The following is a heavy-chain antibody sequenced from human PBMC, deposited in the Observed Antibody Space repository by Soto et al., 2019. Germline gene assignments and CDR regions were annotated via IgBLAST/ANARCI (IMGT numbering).Heavy chain of an antibody. V-gene: IGHV4-34*01. CDR3: ARGSQSKDAFDI. CDR2: INHSGST. CDR1: GGSFSGYY. J-gene: IGHJ3*02. Sequence: SETLSLTCAVYGGSFSGYYWSWIRQPPGKGLEWIGEINHSGSTNYNPSLKSRVTISVDTSKNQFSLKLSSVTAADTAVYYCARGSQSKDAFDIWGQGTMVTVSS.